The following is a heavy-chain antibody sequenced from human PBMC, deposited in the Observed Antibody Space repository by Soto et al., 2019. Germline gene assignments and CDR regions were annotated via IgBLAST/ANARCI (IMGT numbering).Heavy chain of an antibody. CDR1: GFTIRSLW. CDR3: AREPPRVQAGYLDY. J-gene: IGHJ4*02. Sequence: AVLGFTIRSLWMRWVSKAKGKGLEWVANIKQDGSEKYYVDSVKGRFTISRDNAKNSLYLQMNSLRAEDTAVYFCAREPPRVQAGYLDYWCQGTLVTAS. D-gene: IGHD3-10*01. V-gene: IGHV3-7*04. CDR2: IKQDGSEK.